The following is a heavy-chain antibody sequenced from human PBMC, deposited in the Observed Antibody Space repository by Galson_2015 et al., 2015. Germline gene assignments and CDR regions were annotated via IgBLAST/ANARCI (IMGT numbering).Heavy chain of an antibody. Sequence: SVKVSCKASGYTLTDLSMPWVRQAPGKGLEWMGGFDPEDGETIYAQKFKGRVSMTEDTSTDTAYMELSSLRSEDTAVYYCATGSGVRRGGSYYGRGFDYWGQGTLVTVSS. CDR1: GYTLTDLS. CDR3: ATGSGVRRGGSYYGRGFDY. J-gene: IGHJ4*02. CDR2: FDPEDGET. D-gene: IGHD1-26*01. V-gene: IGHV1-24*01.